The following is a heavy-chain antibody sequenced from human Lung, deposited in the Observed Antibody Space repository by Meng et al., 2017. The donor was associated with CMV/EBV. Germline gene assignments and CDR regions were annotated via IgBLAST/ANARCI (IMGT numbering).Heavy chain of an antibody. Sequence: SETXSLXXAVYGGSFSDYYWSWFRQPPGEALEWIGEIDHRGSTNYNPSLRSRATISIDTPKLQFSLRLASVTAADSAVYFCARRESLVMVPANLRWFDPWGQGXRVTVSS. CDR2: IDHRGST. D-gene: IGHD2-8*01. V-gene: IGHV4-34*01. J-gene: IGHJ5*02. CDR1: GGSFSDYY. CDR3: ARRESLVMVPANLRWFDP.